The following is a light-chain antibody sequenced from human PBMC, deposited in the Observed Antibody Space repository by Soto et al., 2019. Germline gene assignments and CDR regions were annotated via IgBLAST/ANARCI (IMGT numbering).Light chain of an antibody. V-gene: IGKV3-11*01. CDR1: QSVIRY. CDR3: QQYSNWPPET. Sequence: ILMTHSPATLSCSPGEIATLSFSASQSVIRYLAWYQQRPGQAPRLLIYDASNRATGIPARFSGSGSGTEFTLTISSLQSEDFAVYYCQQYSNWPPETFGQGTKV. J-gene: IGKJ1*01. CDR2: DAS.